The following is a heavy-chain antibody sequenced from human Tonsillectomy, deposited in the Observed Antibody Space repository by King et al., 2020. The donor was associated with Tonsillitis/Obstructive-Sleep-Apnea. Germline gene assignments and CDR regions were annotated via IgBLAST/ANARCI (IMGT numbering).Heavy chain of an antibody. D-gene: IGHD4-11*01. J-gene: IGHJ4*02. CDR1: GFSFTNAW. Sequence: VQLVESGGGLVKPGGSLRLSCAASGFSFTNAWMTWVRQIPGKGLEWVGRINRKTDGGTAHYAAPVKGRFTNSRDDSENTLYLQMNSLKTEDTGVYYCTTEENSNQWGQGTLVTVSS. V-gene: IGHV3-15*05. CDR2: INRKTDGGTA. CDR3: TTEENSNQ.